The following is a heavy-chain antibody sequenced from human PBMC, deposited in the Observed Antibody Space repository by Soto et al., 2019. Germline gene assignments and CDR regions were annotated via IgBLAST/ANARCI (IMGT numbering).Heavy chain of an antibody. J-gene: IGHJ3*02. V-gene: IGHV1-8*01. CDR1: GYTFTSYD. CDR3: ASLRGYCSGGSCSYAFDI. Sequence: VSVKGACTASGYTFTSYDINWVRQATGQGLEWMGWMNPNSGNTGYAQKFQGRVTMIRNTSISTAYMELSSLRSEDTAVYYCASLRGYCSGGSCSYAFDIWGQGTMVTVSS. CDR2: MNPNSGNT. D-gene: IGHD2-15*01.